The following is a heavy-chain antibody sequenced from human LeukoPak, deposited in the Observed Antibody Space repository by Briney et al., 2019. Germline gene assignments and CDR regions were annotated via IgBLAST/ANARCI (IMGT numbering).Heavy chain of an antibody. Sequence: SETLSLTCAVYGGFFSGYYWSWIRQPPGKGLEWIGEINHSGSTNYNPSLKSRVTISVDTSKNQFSLKLSSVTAADTAVYYRARLSLLQTYYYGMDVWGQGTTVTVSS. D-gene: IGHD4-11*01. CDR1: GGFFSGYY. CDR2: INHSGST. CDR3: ARLSLLQTYYYGMDV. V-gene: IGHV4-34*01. J-gene: IGHJ6*02.